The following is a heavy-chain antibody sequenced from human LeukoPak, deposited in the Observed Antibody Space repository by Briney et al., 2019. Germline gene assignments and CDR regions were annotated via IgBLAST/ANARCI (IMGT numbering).Heavy chain of an antibody. D-gene: IGHD6-19*01. CDR1: GFTFSSSA. V-gene: IGHV3-23*01. CDR2: ISGSGGST. CDR3: ARGVAVAGLMDV. Sequence: GGSLRLSCAASGFTFSSSAMSWVRQAPGKGLEWVSAISGSGGSTYYADSVKGRFTISRDNSKNTLYLQMNSLRAEDTAVYYCARGVAVAGLMDVWGQGTTVTVSS. J-gene: IGHJ6*02.